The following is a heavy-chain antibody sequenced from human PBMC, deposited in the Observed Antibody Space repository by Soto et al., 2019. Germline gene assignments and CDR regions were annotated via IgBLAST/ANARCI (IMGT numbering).Heavy chain of an antibody. D-gene: IGHD6-13*01. CDR1: GGSISSGGYY. CDR3: ARELSSSWYLDY. V-gene: IGHV4-31*03. CDR2: IYYSGST. J-gene: IGHJ4*02. Sequence: SETLSLTCTVSGGSISSGGYYWSWIRQHPGKGLEWIGYIYYSGSTYYNPSLKSRVTISVDTSKNQFYLKLSSVTAADTAVYYCARELSSSWYLDYWGQGTLVTVSS.